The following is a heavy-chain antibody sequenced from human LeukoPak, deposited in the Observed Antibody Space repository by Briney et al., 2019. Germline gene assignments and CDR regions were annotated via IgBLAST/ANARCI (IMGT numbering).Heavy chain of an antibody. J-gene: IGHJ6*03. Sequence: ASVKVSCKASGYTFTSYDINWVRQATGQGLEWMGWMSPNSGNTGYAQKFQGRVTMTRNTSISTAYMELSSLRSEDTAVYYCARDKNPLYYYYYMDVWGKGTTVTISS. CDR3: ARDKNPLYYYYYMDV. D-gene: IGHD1-14*01. V-gene: IGHV1-8*01. CDR2: MSPNSGNT. CDR1: GYTFTSYD.